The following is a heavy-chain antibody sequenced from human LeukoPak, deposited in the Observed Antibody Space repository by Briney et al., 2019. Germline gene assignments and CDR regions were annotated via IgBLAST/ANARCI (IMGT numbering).Heavy chain of an antibody. CDR2: IYTSGST. J-gene: IGHJ6*03. CDR3: AQTPLNYYYYYYMDV. V-gene: IGHV4-61*02. CDR1: GGSISSGSYY. Sequence: SETLSLTCTLYGGSISSGSYYWSWIRQPAGKGLEWIGRIYTSGSTNYNPSLKSRVTISVDTSKNQFSLKLSSVTAADTAVYYCAQTPLNYYYYYYMDVWGKGTTVTVSS.